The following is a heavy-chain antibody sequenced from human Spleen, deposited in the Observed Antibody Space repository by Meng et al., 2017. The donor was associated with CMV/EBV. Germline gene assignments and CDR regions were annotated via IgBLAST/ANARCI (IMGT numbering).Heavy chain of an antibody. CDR2: INWNSEII. Sequence: GGSLRLSCAASGFTFDDYAMHWVRQAPGKGLEWVSGINWNSEIIGYADSVRGRFTVSRDNAKNSLYLQMSRLRVEDTAVYYCARAPRPAGMDVWGQGTTVTVSS. CDR1: GFTFDDYA. CDR3: ARAPRPAGMDV. J-gene: IGHJ6*02. V-gene: IGHV3-9*01.